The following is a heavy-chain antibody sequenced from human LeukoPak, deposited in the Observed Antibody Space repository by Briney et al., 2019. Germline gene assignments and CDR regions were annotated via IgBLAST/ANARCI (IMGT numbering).Heavy chain of an antibody. J-gene: IGHJ5*02. V-gene: IGHV4-34*01. CDR1: GWSFNDYY. Sequence: PSETLSLTCAVYGWSFNDYYWNWIRQPPGKGLEWSGEINARGDTNYNPSLKSRVTISVDTSNKQFSLRLTYMIAADTALYYCPXXXXXAXRGYXWFDPWGQGTLVTVSS. D-gene: IGHD3-10*02. CDR2: INARGDT. CDR3: PXXXXXAXRGYXWFDP.